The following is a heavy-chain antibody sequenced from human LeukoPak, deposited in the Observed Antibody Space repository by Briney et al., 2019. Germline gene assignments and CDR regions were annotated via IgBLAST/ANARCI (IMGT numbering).Heavy chain of an antibody. D-gene: IGHD3-16*01. J-gene: IGHJ4*02. CDR1: GFTVSSNY. V-gene: IGHV3-53*01. Sequence: GGSLRLSCAASGFTVSSNYMSWVRQAPGKGLEWVLVIYSGGTTFYADSVKGRFTISRDNSKNTLYLQMNSLRAEDTAVYYCARSWSGGGGALRYWGQGTLVTVSS. CDR3: ARSWSGGGGALRY. CDR2: IYSGGTT.